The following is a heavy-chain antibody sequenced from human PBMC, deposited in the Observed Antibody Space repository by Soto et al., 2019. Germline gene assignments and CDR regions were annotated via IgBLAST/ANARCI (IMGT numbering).Heavy chain of an antibody. V-gene: IGHV3-23*01. Sequence: EVQLLESGGGLVQPGGSLRLSCAASGFTFNAYAMTWVRQAPGKGLEWVSAIGGSGGNRYYAVSVKGRFTISRDNSKHTLDLQMSRLRVEDTAVYYCARVASDYINSVDHWGQGILVTVSS. CDR2: IGGSGGNR. CDR1: GFTFNAYA. D-gene: IGHD4-4*01. CDR3: ARVASDYINSVDH. J-gene: IGHJ4*02.